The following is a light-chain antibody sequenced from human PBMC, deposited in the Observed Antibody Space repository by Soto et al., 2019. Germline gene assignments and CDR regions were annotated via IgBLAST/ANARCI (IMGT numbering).Light chain of an antibody. CDR3: SSYSSTGTLRV. V-gene: IGLV2-14*01. Sequence: QPVLTQPASVSGSPGQSITISCTGTSSDVGGYNYVSWYQQHPGKAPKLMIYDVSNRPSGVSNRFSGSKSGTTSSLTISGLQAEDEADYYCSSYSSTGTLRVFGGGTKLTVL. CDR1: SSDVGGYNY. CDR2: DVS. J-gene: IGLJ2*01.